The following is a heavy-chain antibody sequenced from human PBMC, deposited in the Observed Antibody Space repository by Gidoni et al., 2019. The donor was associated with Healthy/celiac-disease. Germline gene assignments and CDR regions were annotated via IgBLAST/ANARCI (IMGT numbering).Heavy chain of an antibody. Sequence: QVQLQESGPGLVKPSETLSLTCTVSGGSVSSGSYSWSWIRQPPGKGLEWIGYIYYSGSTNYNPSLKSRVTISVDTSKNQFSLKLSSVTAADTAVYYCARSYCSSTSCYFPYGMDVWGQGTTVTVSS. CDR2: IYYSGST. J-gene: IGHJ6*02. V-gene: IGHV4-61*01. CDR3: ARSYCSSTSCYFPYGMDV. D-gene: IGHD2-2*01. CDR1: GGSVSSGSYS.